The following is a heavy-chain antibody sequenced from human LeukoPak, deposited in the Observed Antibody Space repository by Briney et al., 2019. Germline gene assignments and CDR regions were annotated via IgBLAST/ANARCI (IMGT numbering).Heavy chain of an antibody. J-gene: IGHJ4*02. D-gene: IGHD6-13*01. V-gene: IGHV3-21*01. Sequence: PGGSLRLSCAASGFTFSNYWMHWVRQTPGKGLEWVSSISSSSSYVYYADSVKGRFTISRDNAKNSLYLQMNSLRAEDTAVYYCAKEAAAGRHFDYWGQGTLVTVSS. CDR2: ISSSSSYV. CDR3: AKEAAAGRHFDY. CDR1: GFTFSNYW.